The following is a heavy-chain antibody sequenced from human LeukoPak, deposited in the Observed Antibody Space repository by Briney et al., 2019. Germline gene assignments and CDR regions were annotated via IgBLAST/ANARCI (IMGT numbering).Heavy chain of an antibody. J-gene: IGHJ4*02. D-gene: IGHD3-3*01. Sequence: PGGSLRLSCAASGFTFSSYAMHWVRQAPGKGLEWVAVISYDGSNKYYADSVKGRFTISRDNSKNTLYLQMNSLRAEDTAVYYCARDLGVVMYYFDYWGQGTLVTVSS. V-gene: IGHV3-30-3*01. CDR2: ISYDGSNK. CDR3: ARDLGVVMYYFDY. CDR1: GFTFSSYA.